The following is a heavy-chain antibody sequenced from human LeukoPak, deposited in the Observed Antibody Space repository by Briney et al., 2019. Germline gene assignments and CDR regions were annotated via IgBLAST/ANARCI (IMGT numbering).Heavy chain of an antibody. J-gene: IGHJ4*02. CDR1: GYTFTSCD. CDR3: ARGGVVTASYYFDY. Sequence: ASVKVSCKASGYTFTSCDINWVRQATGQGLEWMGWMNPNSGNTGYAQKFQGRVTMTRNTSISTAYMELSSLRSEDTAVYYCARGGVVTASYYFDYWGQGTLVTVSS. V-gene: IGHV1-8*01. CDR2: MNPNSGNT. D-gene: IGHD2-21*02.